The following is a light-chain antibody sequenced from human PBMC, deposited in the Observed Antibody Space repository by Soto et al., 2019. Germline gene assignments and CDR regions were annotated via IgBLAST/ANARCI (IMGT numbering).Light chain of an antibody. V-gene: IGKV1-39*01. CDR1: QSISSY. Sequence: DIQMTQSPSSLSASVGDRVTITCRASQSISSYLNWYQQKPGKAPKLLIYAASSLQSGVPARFSGSGSGTDFTLTISSLQPEDFIPYYCQQSYSTPITFGQGGLLEIK. J-gene: IGKJ5*01. CDR3: QQSYSTPIT. CDR2: AAS.